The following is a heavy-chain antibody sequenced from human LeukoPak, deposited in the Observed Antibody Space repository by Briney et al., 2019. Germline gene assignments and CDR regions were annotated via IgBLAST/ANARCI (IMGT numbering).Heavy chain of an antibody. V-gene: IGHV4-4*07. D-gene: IGHD3-16*01. J-gene: IGHJ6*02. CDR1: GGSISSYY. CDR2: IYTSGST. CDR3: ARFGVDYDMDV. Sequence: SETLSLTCTVSGGSISSYYWSWIRQPAGKGLEWIGRIYTSGSTNYNPSLKSRVTMSVDTSKNQFSLKLSSVTAADSAIYYCARFGVDYDMDVWGHGTTVTVFS.